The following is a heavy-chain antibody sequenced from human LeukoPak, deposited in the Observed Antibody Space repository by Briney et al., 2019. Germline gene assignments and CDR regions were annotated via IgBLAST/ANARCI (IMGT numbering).Heavy chain of an antibody. CDR3: AGDRWVLGSWRYGMDV. CDR1: GFTVSSNY. CDR2: IYSGGST. Sequence: GGSLRLSCAAPGFTVSSNYMSWVRQAPGKGLEWVSVIYSGGSTYYADSVKGRFTISRDNSKNTLYLQMNSLRAEDTAVYYCAGDRWVLGSWRYGMDVWGQGTTVTVSS. V-gene: IGHV3-53*01. J-gene: IGHJ6*02. D-gene: IGHD3-16*01.